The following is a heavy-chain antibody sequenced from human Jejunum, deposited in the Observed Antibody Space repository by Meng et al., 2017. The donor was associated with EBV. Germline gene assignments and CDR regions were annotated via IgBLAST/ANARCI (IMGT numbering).Heavy chain of an antibody. CDR1: GYTFTNYP. J-gene: IGHJ4*02. CDR2: INPGNGET. D-gene: IGHD3/OR15-3a*01. CDR3: ASRPGFNIGPFDY. Sequence: QVTLVQSGVEVKKPGASVKLSCKASGYTFTNYPIHWVRQAPGQRPEWMGCINPGNGETEFSQKFQGRVTITRDTSATTAYMELTSLRSEDTAVYYCASRPGFNIGPFDYWGQGTLVTVSS. V-gene: IGHV1-3*01.